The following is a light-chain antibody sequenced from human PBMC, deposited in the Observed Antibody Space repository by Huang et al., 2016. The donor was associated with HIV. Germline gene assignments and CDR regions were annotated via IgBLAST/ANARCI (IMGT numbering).Light chain of an antibody. Sequence: DIQMTQSPSSVSASVGDRVTIMCRAGQGISTWLVCYQQKPGRAPKFLIYGASELQPGVPSRFSGSGSGTDFTLTISSLQPEDFATYYCQQAHTFPLTFGGGTKVEMK. CDR3: QQAHTFPLT. V-gene: IGKV1D-12*01. J-gene: IGKJ4*01. CDR2: GAS. CDR1: QGISTW.